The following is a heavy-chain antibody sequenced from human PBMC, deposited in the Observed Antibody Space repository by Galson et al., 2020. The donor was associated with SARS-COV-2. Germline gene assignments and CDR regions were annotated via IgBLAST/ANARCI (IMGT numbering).Heavy chain of an antibody. CDR2: INHSGST. CDR1: GGSLSGYY. CDR3: ARGPGTTRVLTGYYTLFDY. Sequence: SETLSLTCAVYGGSLSGYYWNWIRQPPGKGLEWIGEINHSGSTNYNPSLKSRVTISVDTSKHQFSLKLSSVTAADTAVYYCARGPGTTRVLTGYYTLFDYWGQGTPVTVSS. D-gene: IGHD3-9*01. V-gene: IGHV4-34*01. J-gene: IGHJ4*02.